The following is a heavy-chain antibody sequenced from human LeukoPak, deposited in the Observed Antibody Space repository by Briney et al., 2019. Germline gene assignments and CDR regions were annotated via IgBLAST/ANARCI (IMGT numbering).Heavy chain of an antibody. CDR2: IYCSGST. J-gene: IGHJ4*02. V-gene: IGHV4-59*08. Sequence: PSETLSPTCTVSGGSISSNYWSWIRQPPGKGLEWIGYIYCSGSTNYNPSLKSRVTISVDTSKNQFSLKLSSVTAADTAVYYCARHRVRGVSYFDYWGQGTLVTVSS. D-gene: IGHD3-10*01. CDR3: ARHRVRGVSYFDY. CDR1: GGSISSNY.